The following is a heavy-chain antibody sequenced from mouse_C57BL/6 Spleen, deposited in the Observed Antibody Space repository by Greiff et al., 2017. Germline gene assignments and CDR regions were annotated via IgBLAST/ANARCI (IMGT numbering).Heavy chain of an antibody. Sequence: VQLQQSGPELVKPGASVKISCKASGYSFTDYNMNWVKQSNGKSLEWIGVINPNYGTTSSNQKFKGKATLTVDKSSSTADMQLNSLTSEDSAVYYCASAYEGYYYAMDYWGQGTSVTVSS. CDR1: GYSFTDYN. CDR3: ASAYEGYYYAMDY. V-gene: IGHV1-39*01. CDR2: INPNYGTT. D-gene: IGHD2-3*01. J-gene: IGHJ4*01.